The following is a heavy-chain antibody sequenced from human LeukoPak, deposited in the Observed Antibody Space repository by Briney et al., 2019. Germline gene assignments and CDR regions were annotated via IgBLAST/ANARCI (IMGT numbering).Heavy chain of an antibody. CDR3: ARAYGSGSISSSFSDY. Sequence: GGSLRLSCAASGFTFSSYEMNWVRQAPGKWLEWVSYISSSGSTIYYADSVKGRFTISRDNAKNSLYLQMNSLRAEDTAVYYCARAYGSGSISSSFSDYWGQGTLVTVSS. J-gene: IGHJ4*02. CDR2: ISSSGSTI. D-gene: IGHD3-10*01. CDR1: GFTFSSYE. V-gene: IGHV3-48*03.